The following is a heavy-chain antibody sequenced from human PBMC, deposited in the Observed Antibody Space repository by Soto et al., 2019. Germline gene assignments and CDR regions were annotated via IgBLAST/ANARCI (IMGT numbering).Heavy chain of an antibody. CDR2: ISWNSGSI. V-gene: IGHV3-9*01. J-gene: IGHJ4*02. CDR1: GFTFDDYA. Sequence: PGGSLRLSCAASGFTFDDYAMHWVRQAPGKGLEWVSGISWNSGSIGYADSVKGRFTISRDNAKNSLYLQMNSLRAEDTALYYCAKDRKGWFGEHGAYFDYWGQGTLVTVSS. D-gene: IGHD3-10*01. CDR3: AKDRKGWFGEHGAYFDY.